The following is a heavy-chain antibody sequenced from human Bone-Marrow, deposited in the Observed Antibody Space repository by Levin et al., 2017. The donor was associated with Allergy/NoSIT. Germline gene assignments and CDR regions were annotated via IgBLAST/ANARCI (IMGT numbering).Heavy chain of an antibody. CDR3: ARDPGFLGCLYLFDP. CDR1: GGTFSHYA. J-gene: IGHJ5*02. D-gene: IGHD3-3*01. V-gene: IGHV1-69*06. Sequence: SVKVSCKASGGTFSHYAISWVRQAPGQGLEWMGGIIPIFGTTNYAQKFQGRVTITADKSTNTAYLELTTLTSGDTAVYYCARDPGFLGCLYLFDPWGQGTLVIVSS. CDR2: IIPIFGTT.